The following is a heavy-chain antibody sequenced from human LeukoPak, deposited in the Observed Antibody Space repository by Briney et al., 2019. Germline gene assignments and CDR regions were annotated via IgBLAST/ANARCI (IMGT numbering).Heavy chain of an antibody. J-gene: IGHJ4*02. Sequence: PGGSLRLSCAASGFTFSSYWMSWVRQAPGKGLEWVANIKQDGSEKYYVDSVKGRFTISRDNAKNSLYLQMNSLRAEDTAVYYCARDQSDSGYEGDSPDFDYWGQGALVTVSS. CDR3: ARDQSDSGYEGDSPDFDY. CDR2: IKQDGSEK. CDR1: GFTFSSYW. D-gene: IGHD5-12*01. V-gene: IGHV3-7*01.